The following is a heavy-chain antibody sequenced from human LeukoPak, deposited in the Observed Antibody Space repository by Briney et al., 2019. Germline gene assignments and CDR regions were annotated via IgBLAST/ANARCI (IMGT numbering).Heavy chain of an antibody. CDR2: ISPYNGNI. J-gene: IGHJ4*02. CDR1: GYTFSSHG. CDR3: ARDWVRYCSTASCLLQFDS. Sequence: ASVKASCKAYGYTFSSHGISWVRQAPGQGLEWMGWISPYNGNINSAQKLQGRLTMTTDTSTNTAYMELRGLRSDDTAVYYCARDWVRYCSTASCLLQFDSWGQGTLVTVSS. D-gene: IGHD3-16*02. V-gene: IGHV1-18*01.